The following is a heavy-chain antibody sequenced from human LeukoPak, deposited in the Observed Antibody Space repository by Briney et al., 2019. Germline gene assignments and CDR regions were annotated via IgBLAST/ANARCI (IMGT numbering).Heavy chain of an antibody. V-gene: IGHV4-34*01. D-gene: IGHD2-15*01. J-gene: IGHJ4*02. CDR3: ARIGGSCCGFDY. CDR1: GGSFSGYY. Sequence: SETLPLTCAVYGGSFSGYYWSWIRQPPGKGLEWIGEINHSGSTNYNPSLKSRVTISVDTSKNQFSLKLSSVTAADTAVYYCARIGGSCCGFDYWGQGPLVTVSS. CDR2: INHSGST.